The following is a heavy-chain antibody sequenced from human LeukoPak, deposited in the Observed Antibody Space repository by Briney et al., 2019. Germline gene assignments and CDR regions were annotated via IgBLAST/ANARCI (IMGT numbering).Heavy chain of an antibody. J-gene: IGHJ6*03. CDR1: GFTVSSNY. CDR2: IYSGGST. CDR3: ARVVNSSGSYYYYYMDV. V-gene: IGHV3-66*01. Sequence: GGSLRLSCAASGFTVSSNYMSWVRQAPGKGLEWVSVIYSGGSTYYADSVKGRFTISRDNSKNTLYLQMNSLRAEDTAVYYCARVVNSSGSYYYYYMDVWGKGTTVTISS. D-gene: IGHD6-19*01.